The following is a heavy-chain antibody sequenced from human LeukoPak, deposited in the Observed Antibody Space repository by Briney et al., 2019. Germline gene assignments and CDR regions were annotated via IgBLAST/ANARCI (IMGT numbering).Heavy chain of an antibody. CDR2: IYYSGST. Sequence: SETLSLTCTVSGGSISSYYWSWIRQLPGKGLEWIGYIYYSGSTNYNPSLKSRVTISVDTSKNQFSLKLSSATAADTAVYYCARVAWLVPKHNWFDPWGQGTLVTVSS. CDR1: GGSISSYY. V-gene: IGHV4-59*01. J-gene: IGHJ5*02. D-gene: IGHD6-19*01. CDR3: ARVAWLVPKHNWFDP.